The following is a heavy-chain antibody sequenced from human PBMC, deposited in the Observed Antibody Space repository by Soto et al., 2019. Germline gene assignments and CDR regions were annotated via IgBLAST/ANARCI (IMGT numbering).Heavy chain of an antibody. J-gene: IGHJ4*02. Sequence: PGGSVRLSCTASGFSFGDYMMSWFRQAPGKGLEWVGFIRGKTYGETAEYAASVTGRFTISRDDSKAITYLQMNSLKTEDTAVYYCTRDQGKAPWPTSFDYWGQGTLVTVSS. CDR2: IRGKTYGETA. V-gene: IGHV3-49*03. CDR1: GFSFGDYM. D-gene: IGHD6-13*01. CDR3: TRDQGKAPWPTSFDY.